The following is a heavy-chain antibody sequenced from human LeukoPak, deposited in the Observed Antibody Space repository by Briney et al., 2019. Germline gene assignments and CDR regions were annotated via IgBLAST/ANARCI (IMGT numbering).Heavy chain of an antibody. CDR1: GGSISSGGSY. J-gene: IGHJ5*02. CDR2: ICHSGST. D-gene: IGHD3-16*01. Sequence: PSQTLSLTCTVSGGSISSGGSYWSWIRQPPGKGLEWIGYICHSGSTYYNPSLMSRVTISLDRSQNQFSLKLSPVTAADTAVYYCARDLSWGSLPGWFDPWGQGTLVTVSS. V-gene: IGHV4-30-2*01. CDR3: ARDLSWGSLPGWFDP.